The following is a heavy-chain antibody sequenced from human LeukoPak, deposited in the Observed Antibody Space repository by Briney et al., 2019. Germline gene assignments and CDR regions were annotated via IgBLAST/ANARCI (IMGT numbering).Heavy chain of an antibody. V-gene: IGHV4-39*07. CDR2: IYYSGST. CDR1: GGSISSSSYY. J-gene: IGHJ5*02. D-gene: IGHD1-1*01. Sequence: PSETLSLTCTVSGGSISSSSYYWGWIRQPPGKGLEWIGSIYYSGSTYYNPSLKSRVTISVDTSKNQFSLKLSSVTAADTAVYYCARAKLRNWFDPWGQGTLVTVSS. CDR3: ARAKLRNWFDP.